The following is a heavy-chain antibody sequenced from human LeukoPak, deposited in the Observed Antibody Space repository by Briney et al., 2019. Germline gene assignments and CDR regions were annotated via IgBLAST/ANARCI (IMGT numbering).Heavy chain of an antibody. Sequence: GGSLPLPCAASGFSLSSHLMHWVRQAPGKGLVWVSRVKTDGSSTSYAESVRGRFTISRDNAKKTVNLQMNNLGVEDTAVYYCARESGTDLSRQFDAFNMCSQRSMVTVS. CDR2: VKTDGSST. CDR3: ARESGTDLSRQFDAFNM. J-gene: IGHJ3*02. D-gene: IGHD3-10*01. V-gene: IGHV3-74*01. CDR1: GFSLSSHL.